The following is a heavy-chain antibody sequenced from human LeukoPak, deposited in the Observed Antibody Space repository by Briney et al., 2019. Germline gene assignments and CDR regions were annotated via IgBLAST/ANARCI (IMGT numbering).Heavy chain of an antibody. V-gene: IGHV3-74*01. Sequence: GGSLRLSCAASGFTFSSYWMHWVRQAPGKGLVWVSRINSDESSTSYADSVKGRFTISRDNAKNTLYLQMNSLRAEDTAVYYCAVGYDWGDDAFDIWGQGTMVTVSS. CDR1: GFTFSSYW. CDR3: AVGYDWGDDAFDI. J-gene: IGHJ3*02. CDR2: INSDESST. D-gene: IGHD5-12*01.